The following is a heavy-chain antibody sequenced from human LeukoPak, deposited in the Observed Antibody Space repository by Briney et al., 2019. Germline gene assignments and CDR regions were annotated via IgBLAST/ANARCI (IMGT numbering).Heavy chain of an antibody. V-gene: IGHV1-8*01. CDR2: MCPNSGNT. D-gene: IGHD5-18*01. CDR1: GYTFTSFD. CDR3: ARGRPDTSVPRTYYMDV. Sequence: ASVKVSCKASGYTFTSFDIFWVRQATGQGMEWVGWMCPNSGNTGSAQKFQGRVTFTRDTSISTSFMELSSLRSEDTAIYYCARGRPDTSVPRTYYMDVWGKGTTVTVSS. J-gene: IGHJ6*03.